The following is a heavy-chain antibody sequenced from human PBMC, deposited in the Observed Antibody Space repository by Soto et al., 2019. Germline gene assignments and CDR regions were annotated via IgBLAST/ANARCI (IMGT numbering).Heavy chain of an antibody. V-gene: IGHV5-51*01. CDR3: ARHKTRITIFGVAPRYYFDY. J-gene: IGHJ4*02. CDR2: IYPGDSDT. Sequence: PGESLKISCKGSGYTFTDYWIGWVRQLPGKGLEWMGIIYPGDSDTRYSPSFQGQVTISADKSISTAYLQWSSLKASDTAMYYCARHKTRITIFGVAPRYYFDYWGQGTLVTVSS. D-gene: IGHD3-3*01. CDR1: GYTFTDYW.